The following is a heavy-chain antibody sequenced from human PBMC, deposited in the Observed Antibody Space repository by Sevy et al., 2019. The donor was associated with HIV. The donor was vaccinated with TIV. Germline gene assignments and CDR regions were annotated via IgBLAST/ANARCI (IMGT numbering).Heavy chain of an antibody. CDR1: GFTFSTYD. CDR3: ARACTAAGYKSGPTHAFDF. V-gene: IGHV3-13*01. Sequence: GGSLRLSCAASGFTFSTYDMHWVRQVAGEGLEWVSGIGTLLDTYYAASVKGRFIISRDNAKNSLFLQMNSLRAGDTAIYYFARACTAAGYKSGPTHAFDFWGQGTVVTVSS. D-gene: IGHD6-13*01. J-gene: IGHJ3*01. CDR2: IGTLLDT.